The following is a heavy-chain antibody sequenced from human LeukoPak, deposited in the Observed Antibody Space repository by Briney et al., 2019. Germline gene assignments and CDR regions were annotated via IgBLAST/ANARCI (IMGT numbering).Heavy chain of an antibody. CDR2: INPNTGNP. CDR1: GYTFTNYA. D-gene: IGHD3-16*02. J-gene: IGHJ5*01. CDR3: ARAYQPLGGLSFPDS. V-gene: IGHV7-4-1*02. Sequence: GASVKVSCKASGYTFTNYAMNWVRQAPGQGLEWMGWINPNTGNPAYAQGFTGRFVFSLDTSVTTTYLQISGLKAEGTAVYYCARAYQPLGGLSFPDSWGQGTLVTVSS.